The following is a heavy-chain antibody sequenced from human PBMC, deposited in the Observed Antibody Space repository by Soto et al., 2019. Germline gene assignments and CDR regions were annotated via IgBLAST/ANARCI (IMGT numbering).Heavy chain of an antibody. CDR2: IRDKANRYTT. V-gene: IGHV3-72*01. CDR1: GFTFSDYY. J-gene: IGHJ4*02. CDR3: GRRRQRLVDY. Sequence: DVLLVESGGGLVQPGGSLRLYCVASGFTFSDYYMDWIRQAPGKGLEWVGRIRDKANRYTTEYAASVKGRFTISRDDSNNSLYLEMNSLKTEDTAIYYCGRRRQRLVDYGGQGTLVTVSS. D-gene: IGHD6-25*01.